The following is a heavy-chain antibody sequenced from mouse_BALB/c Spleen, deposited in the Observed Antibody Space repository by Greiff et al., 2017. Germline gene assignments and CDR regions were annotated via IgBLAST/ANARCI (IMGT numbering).Heavy chain of an antibody. CDR3: TRDELCDY. CDR1: GFTFSSYT. J-gene: IGHJ2*01. Sequence: EVNLVESGGGLVKPGGSLKLSCAASGFTFSSYTMSWVRQTPEKRLEWVATISSGGSYTYYPDSVKGRFTISRDNAKNTLYLQMSSLKSEDTAMYYCTRDELCDYWGQGTTLTVSS. D-gene: IGHD4-1*01. CDR2: ISSGGSYT. V-gene: IGHV5-6-4*01.